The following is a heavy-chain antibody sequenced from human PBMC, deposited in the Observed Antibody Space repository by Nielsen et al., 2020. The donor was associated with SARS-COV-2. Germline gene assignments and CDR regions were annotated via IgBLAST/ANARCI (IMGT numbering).Heavy chain of an antibody. CDR3: AKAFRDDYGDYGGWD. D-gene: IGHD4-17*01. Sequence: SLKISRAASGFTFDDYAMHWVRQAPGKGLEWVSGISWNSGSIGYADSVKGRFTISRDNAKNSLYLQMNSLRSDDTALYYCAKAFRDDYGDYGGWDWGQGTLVTVAS. V-gene: IGHV3-9*01. CDR2: ISWNSGSI. J-gene: IGHJ4*02. CDR1: GFTFDDYA.